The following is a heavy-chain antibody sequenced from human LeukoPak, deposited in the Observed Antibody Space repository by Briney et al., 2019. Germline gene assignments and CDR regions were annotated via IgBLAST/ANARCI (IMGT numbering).Heavy chain of an antibody. D-gene: IGHD3-22*01. Sequence: SETLSLTCTVSGGSISGYYWSWIRQPAGKGLEWIGHIYTSGTTNYNPSLKSRVTVSIDTSKNQFSLKLSSVTAADTAVYYCAREGSSAYAWFDPWGQGTLVTVSS. CDR1: GGSISGYY. J-gene: IGHJ5*02. CDR2: IYTSGTT. V-gene: IGHV4-4*07. CDR3: AREGSSAYAWFDP.